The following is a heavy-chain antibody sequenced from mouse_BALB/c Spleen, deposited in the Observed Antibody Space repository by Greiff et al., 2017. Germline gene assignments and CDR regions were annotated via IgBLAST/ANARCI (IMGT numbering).Heavy chain of an antibody. Sequence: VQLQQSGAELARPGDSVKMSCKASGYTFTSYTMHRVKQRPGQGQEWIGDINPSSGYTNYNQKFKDKTTLTADKSSSTAYMQLSSLTSEDSAVYYCARDRYEDYWGQGTTLTVSS. CDR2: INPSSGYT. CDR1: GYTFTSYT. V-gene: IGHV1-4*01. J-gene: IGHJ2*01. CDR3: ARDRYEDY. D-gene: IGHD2-14*01.